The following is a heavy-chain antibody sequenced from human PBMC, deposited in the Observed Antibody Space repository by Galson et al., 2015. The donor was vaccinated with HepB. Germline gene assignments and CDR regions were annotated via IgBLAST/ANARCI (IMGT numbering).Heavy chain of an antibody. J-gene: IGHJ4*02. CDR3: AGEVTGAFASCDY. CDR1: GFSFSSYT. D-gene: IGHD3-10*01. V-gene: IGHV3-21*01. Sequence: SLRLSCAASGFSFSSYTMSWVRQAPGKGLEWVSYISSSSSYIYYADSMKGRFTISRDNAKNSLYLQMDSLRDEDTAVYYCAGEVTGAFASCDYWGQGTLVTVSS. CDR2: ISSSSSYI.